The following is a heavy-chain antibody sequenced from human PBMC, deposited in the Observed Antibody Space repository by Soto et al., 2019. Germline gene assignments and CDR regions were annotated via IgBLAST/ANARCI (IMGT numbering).Heavy chain of an antibody. Sequence: ETLSLTCTVSGGSISSSSYYWGWIRQPPGKGLEWIGSIYYSGSTYYNPSLKSRVTISVDTSKNQFSLKLSSVTAADTAVYYCARRRDYDFWSGYYEFDYWGQGTLVTVSS. J-gene: IGHJ4*02. D-gene: IGHD3-3*01. CDR1: GGSISSSSYY. CDR2: IYYSGST. CDR3: ARRRDYDFWSGYYEFDY. V-gene: IGHV4-39*01.